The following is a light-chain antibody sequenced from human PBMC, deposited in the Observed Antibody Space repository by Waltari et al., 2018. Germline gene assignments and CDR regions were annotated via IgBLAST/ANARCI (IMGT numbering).Light chain of an antibody. CDR3: SSYAGSNNVV. V-gene: IGLV2-8*01. CDR2: EVS. Sequence: QSALTQPPSASGSPGQSVTISCTGTRSSVGGYHYVSWYQPHPGNAPTLMIYEVSKRPSGVPDRFSGSKSGNTASLTVSGLQAEDEADYYCSSYAGSNNVVFGGGTKLTVL. CDR1: RSSVGGYHY. J-gene: IGLJ2*01.